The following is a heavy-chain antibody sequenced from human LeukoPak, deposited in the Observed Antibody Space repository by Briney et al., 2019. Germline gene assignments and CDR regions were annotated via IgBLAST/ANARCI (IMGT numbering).Heavy chain of an antibody. V-gene: IGHV3-9*01. CDR2: ISWNSGSI. CDR1: GFTFDDYA. D-gene: IGHD2-2*01. CDR3: ARDVVPATMMDGGMDV. Sequence: GGSLRLSCAASGFTFDDYAMHWVRQAPGKGLEWVSGISWNSGSIGYADSVKGRFTISRDNAKNSLYLQMISLRAEDTAVYYCARDVVPATMMDGGMDVWGQGTTVTVSS. J-gene: IGHJ6*02.